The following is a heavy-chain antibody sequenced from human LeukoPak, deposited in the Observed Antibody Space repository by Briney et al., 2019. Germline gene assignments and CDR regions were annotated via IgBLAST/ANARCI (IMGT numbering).Heavy chain of an antibody. V-gene: IGHV3-21*01. J-gene: IGHJ4*02. CDR1: GFTFSSYG. Sequence: PGESLRLSCAASGFTFSSYGLNWVRQAPGKGLEWVSTISSGGHIYYEDSVKGRFTISRDNAKNLLYLQMNSLRAEDTAVYYCARDQDGGKYYYESSGYSHWGQGILVTVSS. CDR3: ARDQDGGKYYYESSGYSH. CDR2: ISSGGHI. D-gene: IGHD3-22*01.